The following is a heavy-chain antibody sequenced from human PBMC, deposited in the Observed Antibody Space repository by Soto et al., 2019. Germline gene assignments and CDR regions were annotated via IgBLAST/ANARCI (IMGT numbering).Heavy chain of an antibody. CDR1: GGSVSSGSYY. V-gene: IGHV4-61*01. CDR3: ARACRLWFGELRHNWFDP. J-gene: IGHJ5*02. D-gene: IGHD3-10*01. Sequence: SETLSLTCTVSGGSVSSGSYYWSWIRQPPGQGLEWIGYIYYSGSTNYNPSLKSRVTIAVDTSKNQFSLKLSSVPAADTAVYFCARACRLWFGELRHNWFDPWGQGTLVTVSS. CDR2: IYYSGST.